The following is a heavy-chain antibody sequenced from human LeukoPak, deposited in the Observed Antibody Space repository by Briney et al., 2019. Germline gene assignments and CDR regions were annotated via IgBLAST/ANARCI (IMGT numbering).Heavy chain of an antibody. CDR2: IHYSGST. CDR3: ARTRRQIAAAAGVPEN. CDR1: GGSISSGDYY. D-gene: IGHD6-13*01. Sequence: PSETLSLTCTVSGGSISSGDYYWSWIRQPPGKGLEWIGYIHYSGSTYYNPSLKSRVTISVDTSKNQFSLKLSSVTAADTAVYYCARTRRQIAAAAGVPENWGQGTLVTVSS. J-gene: IGHJ4*02. V-gene: IGHV4-61*08.